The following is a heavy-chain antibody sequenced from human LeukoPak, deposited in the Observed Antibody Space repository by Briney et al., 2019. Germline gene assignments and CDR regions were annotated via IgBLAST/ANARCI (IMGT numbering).Heavy chain of an antibody. Sequence: ESPKISCKDSGYSFTSYWIGWVRQMPGEGLEWMGIIYPGDSDTRYSPSFQGQVTISADKSINTAYLQWSSLKASDTAIYYCARRGEAMDPFDYWGQGTLVTVSS. D-gene: IGHD5-18*01. CDR2: IYPGDSDT. V-gene: IGHV5-51*01. CDR3: ARRGEAMDPFDY. CDR1: GYSFTSYW. J-gene: IGHJ4*02.